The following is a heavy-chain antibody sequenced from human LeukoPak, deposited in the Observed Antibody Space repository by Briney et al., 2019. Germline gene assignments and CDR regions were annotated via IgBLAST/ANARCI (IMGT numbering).Heavy chain of an antibody. Sequence: PSQTLSLTCTVSGGSISGDGQYWSWIRQHPGKGLEWIGYIYYSGNSYYNPSLKSRVTISADTSENQLYLQLNSVTAADTAVYYCARVIVSYRYDANWFDPWGQGTLVTVSS. V-gene: IGHV4-31*03. D-gene: IGHD4/OR15-4a*01. CDR2: IYYSGNS. CDR3: ARVIVSYRYDANWFDP. J-gene: IGHJ5*02. CDR1: GGSISGDGQY.